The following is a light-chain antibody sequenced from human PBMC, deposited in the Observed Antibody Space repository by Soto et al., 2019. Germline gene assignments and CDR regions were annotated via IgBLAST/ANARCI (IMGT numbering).Light chain of an antibody. V-gene: IGKV3-20*01. CDR1: QSVSRY. CDR3: QQYGSSGT. Sequence: EVVLTQSPATLSLSPGERATLSCRASQSVSRYVAWYQQKPGQAPRLLIFDASNRATGIPDRFSGSGSGTDFTLTISRLEPEDFAVYYCQQYGSSGTFGQGTKVDIK. J-gene: IGKJ1*01. CDR2: DAS.